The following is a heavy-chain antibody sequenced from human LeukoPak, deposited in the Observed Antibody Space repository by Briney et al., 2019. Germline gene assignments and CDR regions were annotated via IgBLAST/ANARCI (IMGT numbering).Heavy chain of an antibody. CDR1: GGTFSSYA. Sequence: SVKVSCKASGGTFSSYAISWVRQAPGQGLEWMGGIIPIFGTANYAQKFQCRVTITADKSTSTAYMELSSLRSEDTAVYCCARGYQYYYDSSGGYYYYMDVWGKGTTVTVSS. V-gene: IGHV1-69*06. D-gene: IGHD3-22*01. J-gene: IGHJ6*03. CDR3: ARGYQYYYDSSGGYYYYMDV. CDR2: IIPIFGTA.